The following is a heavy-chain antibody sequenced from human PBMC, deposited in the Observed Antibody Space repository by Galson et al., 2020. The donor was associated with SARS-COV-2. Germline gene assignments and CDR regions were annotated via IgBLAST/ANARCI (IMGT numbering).Heavy chain of an antibody. J-gene: IGHJ4*02. D-gene: IGHD3-10*01. CDR2: VTGGGDNT. CDR3: ATSYTYGSY. CDR1: GFTFSSYA. Sequence: GGSLRLSCTASGFTFSSYAMTWVRQAPGKGLEWVASVTGGGDNTYYADSVKGRFTISRDNSKTTVYLQMNSLRVEDTAVYYCATSYTYGSYWGQGTLVTVSS. V-gene: IGHV3-23*01.